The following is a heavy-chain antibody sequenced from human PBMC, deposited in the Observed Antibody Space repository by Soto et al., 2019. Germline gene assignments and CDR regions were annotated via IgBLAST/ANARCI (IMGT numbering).Heavy chain of an antibody. CDR3: ARALIVVPSNFDY. CDR1: GYTFTGYY. D-gene: IGHD3-22*01. Sequence: ASVKVSCKASGYTFTGYYMHWVRQAPGQGLEWMGWINPNSGGTNYAQKFQGRVTMTRDTSISTAYMELSRLRSDDTAVYYCARALIVVPSNFDYWGQGTLVTVSS. V-gene: IGHV1-2*02. CDR2: INPNSGGT. J-gene: IGHJ4*02.